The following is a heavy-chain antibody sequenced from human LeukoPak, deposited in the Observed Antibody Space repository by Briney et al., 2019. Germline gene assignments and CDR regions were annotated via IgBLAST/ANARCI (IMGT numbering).Heavy chain of an antibody. Sequence: GGSLRLSCAASGFTFSDYYMSWIRQAPGKGLEWVSYISSSGSTIYYADSVKGRFTISRDNAKNSLYLQMNSLRAEDTAVYYCARSSVEVWGSYRYRLYFDYWGQGTLVTVSS. D-gene: IGHD3-16*02. J-gene: IGHJ4*02. CDR2: ISSSGSTI. CDR3: ARSSVEVWGSYRYRLYFDY. CDR1: GFTFSDYY. V-gene: IGHV3-11*04.